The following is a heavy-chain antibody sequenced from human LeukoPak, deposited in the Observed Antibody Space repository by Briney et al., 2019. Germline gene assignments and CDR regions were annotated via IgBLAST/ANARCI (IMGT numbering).Heavy chain of an antibody. D-gene: IGHD3-9*01. V-gene: IGHV4-34*01. J-gene: IGHJ4*02. CDR3: ARRVGWAILTGSGFDY. CDR2: INHGGST. Sequence: KSSETLSLTCAVYGGSFSGYYWSWIRQPPGKGLEWIGEINHGGSTNYNPSLKSRVTISVDTSKNQFSLKLSSVTAADTAVYYCARRVGWAILTGSGFDYWGQGTLVTVSS. CDR1: GGSFSGYY.